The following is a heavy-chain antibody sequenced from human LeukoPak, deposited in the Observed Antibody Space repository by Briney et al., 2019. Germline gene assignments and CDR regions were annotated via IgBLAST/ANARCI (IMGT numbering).Heavy chain of an antibody. D-gene: IGHD3-10*01. V-gene: IGHV4-4*07. CDR1: GGSISSYY. Sequence: PSETLSLTCTVSGGSISSYYWSWIRQPAGKGLEWIGRIYTSGSTNYNPSLKSLVTMSVDTSKNQFSLKLSSVTAADTAVYYCARVIQFGGRNWFDPWGQGTLVTVSS. CDR2: IYTSGST. CDR3: ARVIQFGGRNWFDP. J-gene: IGHJ5*02.